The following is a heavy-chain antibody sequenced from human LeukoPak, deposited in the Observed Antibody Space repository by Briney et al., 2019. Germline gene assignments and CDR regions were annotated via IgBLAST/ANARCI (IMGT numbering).Heavy chain of an antibody. CDR1: GGSISSSSYY. Sequence: PSETLSLTCAVSGGSISSSSYYWGWIRQPPGKGLEWIGTIYTSGSTNYNPSLKSRVTISVDTSKNQFSLKLSSVTAADTAVYYCARDRASGSYSLYYYYYYMDVWGIRTTVTVSS. D-gene: IGHD1-26*01. CDR3: ARDRASGSYSLYYYYYYMDV. V-gene: IGHV4-39*07. CDR2: IYTSGST. J-gene: IGHJ6*03.